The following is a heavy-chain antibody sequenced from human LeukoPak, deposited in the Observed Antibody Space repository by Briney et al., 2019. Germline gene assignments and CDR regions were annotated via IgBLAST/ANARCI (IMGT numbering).Heavy chain of an antibody. V-gene: IGHV3-48*03. J-gene: IGHJ1*01. Sequence: PGGSLRLSCAASGFTFRSYEMNWVRQAPGKGLAWVSYISSSGNTIYYADSVKGRFTISRDNAKNSLYLQMNSLRAEDTAVYYCARDTDYGDYGDFQHWGQGTLVTVSS. CDR2: ISSSGNTI. CDR3: ARDTDYGDYGDFQH. D-gene: IGHD4-17*01. CDR1: GFTFRSYE.